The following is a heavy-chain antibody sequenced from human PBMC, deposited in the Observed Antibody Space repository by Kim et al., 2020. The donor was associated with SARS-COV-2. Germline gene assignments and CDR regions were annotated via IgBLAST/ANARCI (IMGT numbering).Heavy chain of an antibody. Sequence: AISGSGGSTYYSDSVKGRFTISIDNSKNTLHLQLNSLRAEDTSVYYCANYDYVLVLSRTWGYGNL. J-gene: IGHJ1*01. D-gene: IGHD3-16*01. CDR3: ANYDYVLVLSRT. CDR2: ISGSGGST. V-gene: IGHV3-23*01.